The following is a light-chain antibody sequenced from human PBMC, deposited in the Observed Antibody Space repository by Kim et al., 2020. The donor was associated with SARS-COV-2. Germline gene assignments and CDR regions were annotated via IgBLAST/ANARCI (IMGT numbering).Light chain of an antibody. V-gene: IGLV2-8*01. CDR3: TSHANNNYV. CDR1: SSDFGPYTD. Sequence: VTISCTEASSDFGPYTDVTWYQQHPGKAPKLMIYKVTNRPSGVPDRFSGSKSGNTASLTVSGLQAEDEADYYCTSHANNNYVFGTGTKVTVL. J-gene: IGLJ1*01. CDR2: KVT.